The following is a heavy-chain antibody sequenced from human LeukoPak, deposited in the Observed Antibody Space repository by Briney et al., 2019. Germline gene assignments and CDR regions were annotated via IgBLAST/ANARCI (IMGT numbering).Heavy chain of an antibody. V-gene: IGHV3-23*01. D-gene: IGHD3-22*01. J-gene: IGHJ4*02. CDR1: GFTFPRHA. Sequence: PGGSLRLSCAAAGFTFPRHAMSWVRQAPGKGLEWVASSAGSGGSTHYAVSVKGRFTISRDNSQNTVYLHMNSLRADDTAVYYCAQEHFDTSGYYSRFDNWGQGILVTVSS. CDR3: AQEHFDTSGYYSRFDN. CDR2: SAGSGGST.